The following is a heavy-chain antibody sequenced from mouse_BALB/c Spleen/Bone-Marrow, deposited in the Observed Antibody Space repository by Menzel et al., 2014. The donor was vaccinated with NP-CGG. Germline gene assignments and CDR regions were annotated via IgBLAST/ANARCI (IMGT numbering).Heavy chain of an antibody. CDR2: ISDGGSYT. CDR1: GFTFSDYY. Sequence: EVQVVESGGGLVKPGGSPKLSCAASGFTFSDYYMYWVRQTPEKRLEWVATISDGGSYTYYPDSVKGRFTISRDNAKNNLYLQMSSLKSEDTAMYYCARVLRPHYYAMDYWGQGTSVTVSS. J-gene: IGHJ4*01. CDR3: ARVLRPHYYAMDY. V-gene: IGHV5-4*02. D-gene: IGHD1-2*01.